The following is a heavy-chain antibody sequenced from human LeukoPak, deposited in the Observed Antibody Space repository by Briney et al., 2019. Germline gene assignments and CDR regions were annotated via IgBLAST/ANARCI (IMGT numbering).Heavy chain of an antibody. Sequence: GGSLRLSCVASGFTVGSNYMSWVRQAPGKGLEWVSIIYSGGNTYYADSVKGRFTISRDNSKNTLYLQMNSLSAEDTAVYYCARGWLFDYWGQGTLVIVSS. CDR2: IYSGGNT. D-gene: IGHD5-18*01. J-gene: IGHJ4*02. V-gene: IGHV3-53*01. CDR3: ARGWLFDY. CDR1: GFTVGSNY.